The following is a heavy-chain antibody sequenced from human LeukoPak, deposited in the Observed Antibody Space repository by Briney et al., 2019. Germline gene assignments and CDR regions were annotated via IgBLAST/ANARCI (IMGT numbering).Heavy chain of an antibody. V-gene: IGHV3-23*01. D-gene: IGHD4-17*01. CDR2: ISGSGGST. CDR3: AKDYGDYDDAFDI. Sequence: TGGSLRLSCAASGFTFSSYAMSWVRQAPGKGLEWVSAISGSGGSTYYADSVKGRFTISRDNSKNTLYLQMNSLRAEDTAVYYCAKDYGDYDDAFDIWGQGTMVTVSS. J-gene: IGHJ3*02. CDR1: GFTFSSYA.